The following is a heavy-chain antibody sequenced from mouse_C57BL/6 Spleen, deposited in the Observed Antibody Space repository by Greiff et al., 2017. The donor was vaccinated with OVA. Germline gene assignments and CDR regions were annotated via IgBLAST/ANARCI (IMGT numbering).Heavy chain of an antibody. D-gene: IGHD1-1*01. Sequence: QVHVKQPGAELVKPGASVKLSCKASGYTFTSYWMHWVKQRPGQGLAWIGMIHPNSGSTNYNEKFKSKATLTVDKSSSTAYMQLSSLTSEDSAVYYCARRSRDYYGSSYLFAYWGQGTLVTVSA. V-gene: IGHV1-64*01. CDR1: GYTFTSYW. CDR3: ARRSRDYYGSSYLFAY. CDR2: IHPNSGST. J-gene: IGHJ3*01.